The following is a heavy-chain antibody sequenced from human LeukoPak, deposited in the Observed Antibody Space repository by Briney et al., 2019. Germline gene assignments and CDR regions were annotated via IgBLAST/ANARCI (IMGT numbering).Heavy chain of an antibody. CDR1: GYSISSGNY. CDR2: IHHTGNT. J-gene: IGHJ4*02. CDR3: ARRLGVAASAYDY. Sequence: SETLSLTCAVSGYSISSGNYWAWIRQLPERGLEWIGSIHHTGNTYYNPSLKSRVTILVDTSKNQFSLRLSSVTAADTAVYYCARRLGVAASAYDYWGQGAVVTVSS. V-gene: IGHV4-38-2*01. D-gene: IGHD6-13*01.